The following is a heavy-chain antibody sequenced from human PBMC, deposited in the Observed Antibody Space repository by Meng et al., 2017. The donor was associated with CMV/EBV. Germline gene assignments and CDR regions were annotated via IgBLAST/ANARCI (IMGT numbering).Heavy chain of an antibody. V-gene: IGHV3-30-3*01. Sequence: GESLKISCAASGFTFSSYAMHWVRQAPGKGLEWVAVISYDGSNKYYADSVKGRFTISRDNSKNTLYLQMNSLRAENTAVYYCARDLCGYCSSAPIDPWGQGTLVTVS. J-gene: IGHJ5*02. CDR2: ISYDGSNK. CDR1: GFTFSSYA. D-gene: IGHD2-2*03. CDR3: ARDLCGYCSSAPIDP.